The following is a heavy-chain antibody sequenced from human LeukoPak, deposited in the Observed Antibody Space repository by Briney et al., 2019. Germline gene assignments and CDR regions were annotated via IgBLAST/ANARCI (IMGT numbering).Heavy chain of an antibody. D-gene: IGHD3-3*01. CDR3: AREAPRHYDFWSGYYGRGMDV. V-gene: IGHV3-48*02. CDR2: ISSSSSTI. Sequence: GGSLRLSCAASGFTFSSYSMNWVRQAPGKGLEWVSYISSSSSTIYYADSVKGRFTISRDNAKNSLYLQMNGLRDEDTAVYYCAREAPRHYDFWSGYYGRGMDVWGQGTTVTVSS. CDR1: GFTFSSYS. J-gene: IGHJ6*02.